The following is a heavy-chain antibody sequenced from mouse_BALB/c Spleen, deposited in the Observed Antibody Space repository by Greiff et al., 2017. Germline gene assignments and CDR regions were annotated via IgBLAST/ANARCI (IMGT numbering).Heavy chain of an antibody. CDR2: INPSTGYT. J-gene: IGHJ1*01. CDR1: GYTFTSYW. Sequence: VQLQQSGAELAKPGASVKMSCKASGYTFTSYWMHWVKQRPGQGLEWIGYINPSTGYTEYNQKFKDKATLTADKSSSTAYIQLSSLTSEDSAVYYCARLIRWYFDVWGAGTTVTVSS. CDR3: ARLIRWYFDV. D-gene: IGHD1-1*01. V-gene: IGHV1-7*01.